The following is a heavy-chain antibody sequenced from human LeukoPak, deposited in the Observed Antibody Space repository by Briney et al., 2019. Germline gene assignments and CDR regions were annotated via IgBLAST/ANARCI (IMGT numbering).Heavy chain of an antibody. D-gene: IGHD2-21*02. J-gene: IGHJ5*02. CDR1: GYTFTSYG. CDR3: ARDAYCGGDCYPPLYVSWFDP. Sequence: ASVKVSCKASGYTFTSYGISWVRQAPGQGLEWMGWISAYNGNTNYAQKLQGRVTMTTDTSTSTAYMELRSLRSDDTAVYYCARDAYCGGDCYPPLYVSWFDPWGQGTLVTVSS. V-gene: IGHV1-18*01. CDR2: ISAYNGNT.